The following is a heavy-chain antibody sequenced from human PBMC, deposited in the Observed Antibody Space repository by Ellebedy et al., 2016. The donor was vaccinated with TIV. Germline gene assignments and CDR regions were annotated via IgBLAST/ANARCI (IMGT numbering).Heavy chain of an antibody. D-gene: IGHD2-2*03. CDR3: ARDLVDIVVLPAAMAVGHAFDI. J-gene: IGHJ3*02. CDR2: IKEDGSEK. Sequence: GESLKISCAASGFTFSSFWMGWVRQAPGKGLEWVAYIKEDGSEKYYVDSVKGRFTISRDNAKNSLYLQMNSLRTEDTAVYYCARDLVDIVVLPAAMAVGHAFDIWGQGTMVTVSS. V-gene: IGHV3-7*01. CDR1: GFTFSSFW.